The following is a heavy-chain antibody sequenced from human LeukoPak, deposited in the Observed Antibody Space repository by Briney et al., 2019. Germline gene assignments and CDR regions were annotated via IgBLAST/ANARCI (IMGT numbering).Heavy chain of an antibody. CDR1: GIIITSYW. V-gene: IGHV3-7*03. CDR3: TRGRDYSASSSGWYLGSYRPDLDFDY. J-gene: IGHJ4*02. CDR2: IKQDGSEK. Sequence: GGSLRLSCAASGIIITSYWMSWVRQTPGKGLEWVANIKQDGSEKNYVDSVKGRFTIFRDNARNSLYLQMNSLKTEDTAVYYCTRGRDYSASSSGWYLGSYRPDLDFDYWGQGTLVTVSS. D-gene: IGHD6-19*01.